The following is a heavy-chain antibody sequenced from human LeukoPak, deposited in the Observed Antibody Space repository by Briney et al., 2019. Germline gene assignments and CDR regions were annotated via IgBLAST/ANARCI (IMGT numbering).Heavy chain of an antibody. Sequence: SETLSLTCTVSGGSINSYYWSWIRQPPGKGLEWMGYIYYSGSTNYNPSPKSRVTIPVDTSKNQFSLTMSSVTAADTAVYYCARARDGHINNWFDPWGEGTLVTVSS. J-gene: IGHJ5*02. D-gene: IGHD5-24*01. CDR1: GGSINSYY. V-gene: IGHV4-59*01. CDR3: ARARDGHINNWFDP. CDR2: IYYSGST.